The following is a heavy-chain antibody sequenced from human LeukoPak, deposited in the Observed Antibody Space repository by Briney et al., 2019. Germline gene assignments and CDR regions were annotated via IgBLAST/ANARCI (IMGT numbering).Heavy chain of an antibody. CDR1: GFTVSSNY. D-gene: IGHD3-22*01. CDR3: ARDSSYYDSSALDAFDI. V-gene: IGHV3-53*01. J-gene: IGHJ3*02. Sequence: GDSLRLSCAASGFTVSSNYMNWVRQAPGKGLEGVSVISSGGTTYYADSVKGRFTISRDNPKNTLYLQMNSLRAEDTAVYYCARDSSYYDSSALDAFDIWGQGTMVTVSS. CDR2: ISSGGTT.